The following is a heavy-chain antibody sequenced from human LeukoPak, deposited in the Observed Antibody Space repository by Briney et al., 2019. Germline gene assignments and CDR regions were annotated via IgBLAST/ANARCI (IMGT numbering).Heavy chain of an antibody. CDR1: GYTFTSYA. J-gene: IGHJ4*02. CDR2: INTNTGNP. D-gene: IGHD3-16*02. V-gene: IGHV7-4-1*02. CDR3: ARESSITFGGVIVISPADY. Sequence: ASVKVSCKASGYTFTSYAMNWVRQAPGQGLEWMGWINTNTGNPTYAQGFTGRFVFSLDTSVSTAYLQISSLKAEDTAVYYCARESSITFGGVIVISPADYWGQGTLVTVSS.